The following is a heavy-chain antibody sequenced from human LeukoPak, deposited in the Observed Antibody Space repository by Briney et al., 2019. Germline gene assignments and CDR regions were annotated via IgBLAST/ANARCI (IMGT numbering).Heavy chain of an antibody. CDR3: ARGRSAHYFDY. CDR2: ISNDGSNK. Sequence: PGGSLRLSCAASGFTFSTYAMPWVRRAPGKGLEWVAVISNDGSNKYYADSVKGRFTISRDNSKNTLYLQMNSLRAEDTAVYYCARGRSAHYFDYWGQGTLVTVSS. J-gene: IGHJ4*02. V-gene: IGHV3-30-3*01. CDR1: GFTFSTYA. D-gene: IGHD6-25*01.